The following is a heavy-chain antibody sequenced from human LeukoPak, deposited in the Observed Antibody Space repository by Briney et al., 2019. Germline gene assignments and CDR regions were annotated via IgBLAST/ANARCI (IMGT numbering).Heavy chain of an antibody. V-gene: IGHV4-59*12. CDR3: ARKDIVVVPAASDQNWFDP. D-gene: IGHD2-2*01. CDR2: IYYSGST. Sequence: SETLSLTCTVSGGSISSYYWSWIRQPPGKGLEWIGYIYYSGSTNYNPSLKSRVTISVDTSKNQFSLKLSSVTAADTAVYYCARKDIVVVPAASDQNWFDPWGQGTLVTVSS. CDR1: GGSISSYY. J-gene: IGHJ5*02.